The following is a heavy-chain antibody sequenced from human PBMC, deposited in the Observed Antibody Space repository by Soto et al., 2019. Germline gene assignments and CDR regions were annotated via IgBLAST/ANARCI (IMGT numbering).Heavy chain of an antibody. Sequence: QVQLVESGGGVVQPGRSLRLSCAASGFTFSSYAMHWVRQAPGKGLEWGAGISYDGSNKYYADSVKGRFTISRDNSKNTLYLQMNSLRAEDTAVYYCARDPTTTTTYYYYYGMDVWGQGTTVTVSS. J-gene: IGHJ6*02. D-gene: IGHD1-26*01. CDR2: ISYDGSNK. CDR3: ARDPTTTTTYYYYYGMDV. V-gene: IGHV3-30-3*01. CDR1: GFTFSSYA.